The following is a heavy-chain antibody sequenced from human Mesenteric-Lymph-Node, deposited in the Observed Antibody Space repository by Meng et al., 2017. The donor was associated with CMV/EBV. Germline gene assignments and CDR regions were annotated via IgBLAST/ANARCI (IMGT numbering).Heavy chain of an antibody. CDR1: GYIFTGYY. CDR3: ARARDSYYGSGSSY. J-gene: IGHJ4*02. V-gene: IGHV1-2*06. CDR2: INPNSGGT. Sequence: ASGYIFTGYYMHWVRQAPGQGLEWMGRINPNSGGTNYAQKFQGRVTMTRDTSISTAYMELSRLRSDDTAVYYCARARDSYYGSGSSYWGQGTLVTVSS. D-gene: IGHD3-10*01.